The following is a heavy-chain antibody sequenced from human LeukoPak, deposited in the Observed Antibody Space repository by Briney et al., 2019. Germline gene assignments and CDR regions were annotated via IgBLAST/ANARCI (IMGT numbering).Heavy chain of an antibody. J-gene: IGHJ4*02. Sequence: GGSLRLSCAASGFAFSGAAIHWVRQASGKGLEWVGHIRSKTNNYATTYAASVKGRFTISRDDSKNMAYLQMTSLKTDDTALYYCIHYGSGSYSTDYWGQGTLVTVSS. V-gene: IGHV3-73*01. CDR3: IHYGSGSYSTDY. CDR2: IRSKTNNYAT. CDR1: GFAFSGAA. D-gene: IGHD3-10*01.